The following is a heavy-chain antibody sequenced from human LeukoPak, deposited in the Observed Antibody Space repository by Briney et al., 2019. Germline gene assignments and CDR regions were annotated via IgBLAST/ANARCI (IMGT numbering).Heavy chain of an antibody. J-gene: IGHJ4*02. Sequence: GGSLRLSCAASGFTFSSYAMSWVRQAPGKGLEWVSAISGSGCSTYYEDSVKGRFTISRDNSKNTLYLKMNSLRADDTAVYYCAKARGFWSVDFDYWGQGTLVTVSS. CDR1: GFTFSSYA. V-gene: IGHV3-23*01. D-gene: IGHD3-3*01. CDR2: ISGSGCST. CDR3: AKARGFWSVDFDY.